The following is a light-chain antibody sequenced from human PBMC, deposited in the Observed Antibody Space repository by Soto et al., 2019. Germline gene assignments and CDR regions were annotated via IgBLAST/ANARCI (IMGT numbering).Light chain of an antibody. J-gene: IGLJ2*01. V-gene: IGLV2-14*01. CDR2: DVT. CDR1: SSNIGSYDY. Sequence: QSALTQPASVSGSPGQSITMSCNEASSNIGSYDYVSWYQLHPGEAPKLLIYDVTNRPSGVSNRFSASKSGNTASLTISGLQAEDEADYYCSSYTSRNTVVFGGGTKLTVL. CDR3: SSYTSRNTVV.